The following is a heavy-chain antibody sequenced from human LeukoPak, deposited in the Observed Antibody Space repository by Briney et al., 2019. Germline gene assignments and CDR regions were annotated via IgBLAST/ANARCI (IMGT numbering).Heavy chain of an antibody. CDR3: ARIATIIITTDDWFDP. V-gene: IGHV1-2*02. CDR2: INPNSGGT. D-gene: IGHD3-22*01. Sequence: GASVKVSCKASGYTFTGYYMHWVRQAPGQGLEWMGWINPNSGGTNYAQKFQGRVTMTRDTSISTAYMELSRLRSDDTAVYYCARIATIIITTDDWFDPWGQGTLVTVSS. CDR1: GYTFTGYY. J-gene: IGHJ5*02.